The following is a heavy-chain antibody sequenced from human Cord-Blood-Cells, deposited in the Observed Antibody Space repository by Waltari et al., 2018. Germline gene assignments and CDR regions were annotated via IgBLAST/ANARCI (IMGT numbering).Heavy chain of an antibody. CDR3: ATGSSSWYDYFDY. CDR1: GYTLTELS. CDR2: FDPEDGEP. V-gene: IGHV1-24*01. D-gene: IGHD6-13*01. Sequence: QVQLVQSGAEVKKPGASVKVSCKVSGYTLTELSMHWVRQAPGTGLEWMGGFDPEDGEPIYAQKLQGRVTMTEDTSTDTAYMELSSLGSEDTAVYYCATGSSSWYDYFDYWGQGTLVTVSS. J-gene: IGHJ4*02.